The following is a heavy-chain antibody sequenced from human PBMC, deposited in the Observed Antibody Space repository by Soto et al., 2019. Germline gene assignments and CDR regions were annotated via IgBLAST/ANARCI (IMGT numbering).Heavy chain of an antibody. CDR3: AKVIGGSESYWGGSHYYYALDV. CDR2: ISGSDGTT. CDR1: GFIFRDYA. Sequence: GGSLRLSCAASGFIFRDYAMYWVRQAPGEGLEWVSVISGSDGTTFYADSVRGRVTSSRDNSRNMVYLQMISLRAEDTAVYYCAKVIGGSESYWGGSHYYYALDVWGQGTTVTVSS. D-gene: IGHD3-10*01. V-gene: IGHV3-23*01. J-gene: IGHJ6*02.